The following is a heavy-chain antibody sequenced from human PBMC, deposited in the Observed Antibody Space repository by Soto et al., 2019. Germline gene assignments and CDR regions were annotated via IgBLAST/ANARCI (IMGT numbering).Heavy chain of an antibody. CDR3: ARVYSSGWYPGRARAFDI. CDR2: ISDTGGTT. D-gene: IGHD6-19*01. V-gene: IGHV3-23*01. CDR1: GFTFSSYA. J-gene: IGHJ3*02. Sequence: EVQLLESGGGLVQPGGSLRLSCEASGFTFSSYAMSWVRQAPGKGLEWVTVISDTGGTTYYADSVKGRLTISRDNSKNALKLQIQSLRAEDTAVNYCARVYSSGWYPGRARAFDIGGQGTVVTVSS.